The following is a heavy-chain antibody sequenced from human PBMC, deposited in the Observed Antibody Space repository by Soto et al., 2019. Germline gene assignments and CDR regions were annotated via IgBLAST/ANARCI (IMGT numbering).Heavy chain of an antibody. Sequence: SVKVSCKASGGTFSSYAISWVRQAPGQGLEWMGGIIPIFGTANYAQKFQGRVTITADESTSTAYMELSSLRSEDTAVYYCARVFLWYEDAFDIWGQGTMVTVSS. CDR3: ARVFLWYEDAFDI. CDR1: GGTFSSYA. V-gene: IGHV1-69*13. D-gene: IGHD2-21*01. CDR2: IIPIFGTA. J-gene: IGHJ3*02.